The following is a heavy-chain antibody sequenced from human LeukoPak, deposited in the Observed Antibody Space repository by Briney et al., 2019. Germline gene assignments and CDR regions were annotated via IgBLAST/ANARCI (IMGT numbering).Heavy chain of an antibody. D-gene: IGHD3-10*01. V-gene: IGHV4-34*01. CDR2: INHSGST. CDR1: GGSFSGYY. Sequence: SETLSLTCAVYGGSFSGYYWGWIRQPPGKGLEWIGEINHSGSTNYNPSLKSRVTISVDTSKNQFSLKLSSVTAADTAVYYCARDATMVRGDGWFDPWGQGTLVTVSS. J-gene: IGHJ5*02. CDR3: ARDATMVRGDGWFDP.